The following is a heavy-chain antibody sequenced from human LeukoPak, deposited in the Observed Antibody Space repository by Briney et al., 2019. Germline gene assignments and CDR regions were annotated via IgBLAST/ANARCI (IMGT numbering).Heavy chain of an antibody. J-gene: IGHJ4*02. CDR3: ASGGPIYYFDY. Sequence: QTGGSLRLSCAASGFTFSSYWMHWVRQAPGKGLVWVSRINTGESSTSYADSVKGRFTISRDNAKNTLYLQMNSLRAEDTAVYYCASGGPIYYFDYWGQGTLVTVSS. V-gene: IGHV3-74*01. CDR1: GFTFSSYW. CDR2: INTGESST. D-gene: IGHD2-15*01.